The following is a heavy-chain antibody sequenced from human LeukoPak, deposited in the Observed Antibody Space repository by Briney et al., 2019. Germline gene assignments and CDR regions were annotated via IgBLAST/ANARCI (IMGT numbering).Heavy chain of an antibody. J-gene: IGHJ4*02. D-gene: IGHD3-9*01. CDR2: VSYDGSNK. CDR1: GFTFSNYA. V-gene: IGHV3-30-3*01. Sequence: GGSLRLPCAVSGFTFSNYAMHWVRQAPGKGLEWVAVVSYDGSNKYYADSVRGRFTISRDNSKNTLYLQMNSLRAEDTAVYYCARDFGWLSGFDNWGQGTLVTVSS. CDR3: ARDFGWLSGFDN.